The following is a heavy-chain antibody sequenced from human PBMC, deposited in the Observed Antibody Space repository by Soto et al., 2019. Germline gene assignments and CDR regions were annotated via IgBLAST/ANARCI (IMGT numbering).Heavy chain of an antibody. V-gene: IGHV4-30-2*01. J-gene: IGHJ4*02. CDR1: GGSVDSGTYS. CDR3: ARGGGFSPFDY. D-gene: IGHD2-15*01. CDR2: VYHSGNT. Sequence: QLQLQESGSRLVQPSQTLSLTCAVSGGSVDSGTYSWSWIRQPPGKGLEWIGYVYHSGNTYYNPSLQSRVTLSLDRSKNQFSLKLNSVTAADTAMYYSARGGGFSPFDYWGQGTLVTVSS.